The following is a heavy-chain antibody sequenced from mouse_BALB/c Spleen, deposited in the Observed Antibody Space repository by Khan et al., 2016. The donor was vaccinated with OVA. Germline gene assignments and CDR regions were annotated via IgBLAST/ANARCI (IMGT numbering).Heavy chain of an antibody. D-gene: IGHD2-14*01. J-gene: IGHJ3*01. CDR3: GRGYDFFVY. CDR1: GYSFTLYY. Sequence: VQLKESGPDLVKPGASVNISCKASGYSFTLYYMHWVRQSHGKSLECIGRVNPNNGGTSYNQKFKGKAILTVDKSSTTAYMERRSLTSEDSAVYYCGRGYDFFVYWGQGTLVTVSA. CDR2: VNPNNGGT. V-gene: IGHV1-26*01.